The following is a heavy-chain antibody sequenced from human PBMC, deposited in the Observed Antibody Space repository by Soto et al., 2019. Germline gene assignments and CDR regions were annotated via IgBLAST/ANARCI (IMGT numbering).Heavy chain of an antibody. Sequence: SSETLSLTCTVSGGSISSYYWSWIRQPPGKGLEWIGYIYYSGSTNYNPSLKSRVTISVDTSKNQFSLKLSSVTAADTAVYYCARDKGHSSGWYSYYFDYWGQGTLVTVSS. CDR2: IYYSGST. CDR1: GGSISSYY. J-gene: IGHJ4*02. CDR3: ARDKGHSSGWYSYYFDY. D-gene: IGHD6-19*01. V-gene: IGHV4-59*01.